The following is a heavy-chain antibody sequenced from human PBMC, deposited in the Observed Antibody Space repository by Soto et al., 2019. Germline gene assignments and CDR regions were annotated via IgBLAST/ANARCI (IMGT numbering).Heavy chain of an antibody. CDR3: ARQSTGYCSSTSCTRDHCYYGMDV. CDR2: SYPGDSDT. D-gene: IGHD2-2*01. J-gene: IGHJ6*02. CDR1: GYSFTNYW. Sequence: PGESLKISCKGSGYSFTNYWIGWVRQMPGKGLEWMGISYPGDSDTRYSPSFQGQVTISADKSISTAYLQWSSLKASDTAMYYCARQSTGYCSSTSCTRDHCYYGMDVWGQGTTVTVPS. V-gene: IGHV5-51*01.